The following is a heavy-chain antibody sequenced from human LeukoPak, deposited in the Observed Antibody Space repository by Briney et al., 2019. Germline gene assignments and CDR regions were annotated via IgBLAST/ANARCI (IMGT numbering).Heavy chain of an antibody. CDR3: ARGVDYDFWSGSLGYYYYYMDV. V-gene: IGHV1-8*01. J-gene: IGHJ6*03. D-gene: IGHD3-3*01. CDR2: MNPNSGNT. CDR1: GYTFTSYD. Sequence: ASVKVSCTASGYTFTSYDINWVRQATGQGLEWMGWMNPNSGNTGYAQKFQGRVTMTRNTSISTDYMELSSLRSEDTAVYYCARGVDYDFWSGSLGYYYYYMDVWGKGTTVTVSS.